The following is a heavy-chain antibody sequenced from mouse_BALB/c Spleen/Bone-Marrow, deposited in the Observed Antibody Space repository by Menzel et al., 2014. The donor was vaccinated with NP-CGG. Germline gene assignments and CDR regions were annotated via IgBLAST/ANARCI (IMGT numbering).Heavy chain of an antibody. CDR1: GFNIKDYY. CDR2: IDPENGNT. V-gene: IGHV14-1*02. CDR3: ARHYYGTSYVGYFDY. D-gene: IGHD1-1*01. J-gene: IGHJ2*01. Sequence: VTLKVSGAELVRPGALVKLSCKASGFNIKDYYMHWVKQRPEQGLEWIGWIDPENGNTIYDPKFQGKASITADTSSNTAYLQLSSLTSEDTAVYYCARHYYGTSYVGYFDYWGQGTTLTVSS.